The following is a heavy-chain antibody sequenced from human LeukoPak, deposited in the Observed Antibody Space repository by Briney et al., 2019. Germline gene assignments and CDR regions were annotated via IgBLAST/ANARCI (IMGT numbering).Heavy chain of an antibody. Sequence: GGSLRLSCAASGFTFSSYWMHWVRQAPGKGLVWVSRINSDGSSTSYADSVKGRFTISRDNSKNSLYLQMNSLRAEDTAVYYCARDRVAAAGRGGDYWGQGTLVTVSS. J-gene: IGHJ4*02. CDR1: GFTFSSYW. V-gene: IGHV3-74*01. CDR2: INSDGSST. D-gene: IGHD6-13*01. CDR3: ARDRVAAAGRGGDY.